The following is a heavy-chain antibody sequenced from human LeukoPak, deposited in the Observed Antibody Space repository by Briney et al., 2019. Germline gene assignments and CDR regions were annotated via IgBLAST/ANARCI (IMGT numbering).Heavy chain of an antibody. Sequence: ASVKVSCKASGYTFTSHYMHWVRQAPGQGLEWMGLINPSGSSTLYAQKFQGRVTMTRDMSTTTDYMELSSLRSEDTAVYYCARVARRTVTTGFDPWGQGTLVTISS. V-gene: IGHV1-46*01. CDR2: INPSGSST. CDR3: ARVARRTVTTGFDP. J-gene: IGHJ5*02. D-gene: IGHD4-17*01. CDR1: GYTFTSHY.